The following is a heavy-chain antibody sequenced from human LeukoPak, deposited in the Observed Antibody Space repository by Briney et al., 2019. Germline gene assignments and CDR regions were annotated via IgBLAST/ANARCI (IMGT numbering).Heavy chain of an antibody. CDR1: GGSSSGYY. D-gene: IGHD4-11*01. J-gene: IGHJ4*02. CDR2: INHSGST. V-gene: IGHV4-34*01. CDR3: ARSPTVTTFHFDY. Sequence: KPSETLSLTCAVSGGSSSGYYWTWIRQPPGKGLEWIGEINHSGSTKYNPSLKSRVTISIDTSKNQFSLKVSSMTAADTAVYYCARSPTVTTFHFDYWGQGTLVTVSS.